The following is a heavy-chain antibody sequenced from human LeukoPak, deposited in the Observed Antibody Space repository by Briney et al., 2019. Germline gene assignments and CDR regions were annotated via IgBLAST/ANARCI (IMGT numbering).Heavy chain of an antibody. V-gene: IGHV3-23*01. CDR2: ISGSGGST. D-gene: IGHD6-13*01. CDR1: GFTFISYA. Sequence: GSLRLSFSASGFTFISYAMSWGRQAPGKGREWVSAISGSGGSTYYADSVKGRFTISRDNSKNTLYLQMNSLRAEDTAAYYCAKGKAAADYFDYWGQGTLVTVSS. J-gene: IGHJ4*02. CDR3: AKGKAAADYFDY.